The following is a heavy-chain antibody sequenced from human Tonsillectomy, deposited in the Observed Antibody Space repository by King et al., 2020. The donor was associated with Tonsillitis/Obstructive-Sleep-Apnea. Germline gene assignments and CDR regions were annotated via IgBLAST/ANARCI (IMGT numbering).Heavy chain of an antibody. D-gene: IGHD1-26*01. J-gene: IGHJ4*02. V-gene: IGHV3-20*01. CDR3: ARDGGGSGSSENDY. CDR2: INWNGGST. CDR1: GFTFDDYG. Sequence: LQLVQSGGGVVRPGGSLRLSCAASGFTFDDYGMSWVRQAPGKGLEWVSGINWNGGSTGYADSVKGRFTISRDNAKNSLYLQMNSLRADDTALYHCARDGGGSGSSENDYWGQGTLVTVSS.